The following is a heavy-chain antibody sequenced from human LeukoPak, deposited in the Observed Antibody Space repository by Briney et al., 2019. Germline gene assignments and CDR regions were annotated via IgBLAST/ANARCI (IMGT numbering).Heavy chain of an antibody. Sequence: PSETLSLTCAVYGGSFSGYYWSWIRQPPGKGLEWIGEINHSGSTNYNPSLKGRVTISVDTSKNQFSLKLSSVTAADTAVYYCARVVVAAFDYWGQGTLVTVSS. CDR3: ARVVVAAFDY. V-gene: IGHV4-34*01. CDR2: INHSGST. CDR1: GGSFSGYY. D-gene: IGHD2-15*01. J-gene: IGHJ4*02.